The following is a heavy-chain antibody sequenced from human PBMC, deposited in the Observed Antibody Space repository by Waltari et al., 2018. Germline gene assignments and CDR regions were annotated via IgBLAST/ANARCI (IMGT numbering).Heavy chain of an antibody. Sequence: QVQLQESGPGLVKPSETLSLTCTVSGGSISSYYWSWIRQPPGQGLEWIGYIYYSGSTNYNPSLKSRVTISVDTSKNQFSLKLSSVTAADTAVYYCARGVVPAARIHYYYYMDVWGKGTTVTISS. V-gene: IGHV4-59*01. CDR2: IYYSGST. CDR3: ARGVVPAARIHYYYYMDV. J-gene: IGHJ6*03. CDR1: GGSISSYY. D-gene: IGHD2-2*01.